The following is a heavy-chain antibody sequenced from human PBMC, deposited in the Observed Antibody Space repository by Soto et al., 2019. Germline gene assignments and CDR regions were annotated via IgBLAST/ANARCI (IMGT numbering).Heavy chain of an antibody. J-gene: IGHJ6*02. Sequence: ASVKVSCKVSGYPLTELSMHCVRQAPGKGLEWMGGFDPEDGETIYAQKFPGRVTMTEDTSTDTAYMELSSLRSEHTAVYYCATITIFGLVNYYGMDVCGQGTTVTVYS. CDR2: FDPEDGET. D-gene: IGHD3-3*01. CDR1: GYPLTELS. V-gene: IGHV1-24*01. CDR3: ATITIFGLVNYYGMDV.